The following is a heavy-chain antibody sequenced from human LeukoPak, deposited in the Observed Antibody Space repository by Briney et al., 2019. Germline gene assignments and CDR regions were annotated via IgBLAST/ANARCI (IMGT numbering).Heavy chain of an antibody. CDR2: ISYTYSDI. D-gene: IGHD6-6*01. Sequence: GGSLRLSCAASGFIFSDYYMSWIRQTPGKGLEWISYISYTYSDIYYADSVRGRFTISRDNAKNSLYLQMNNLRAEDTAVYYCASGSSSVGHWGQGTRVTVSS. CDR1: GFIFSDYY. J-gene: IGHJ4*02. V-gene: IGHV3-11*01. CDR3: ASGSSSVGH.